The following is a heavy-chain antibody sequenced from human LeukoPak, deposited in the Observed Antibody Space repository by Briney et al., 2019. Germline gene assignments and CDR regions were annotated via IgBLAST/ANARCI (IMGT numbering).Heavy chain of an antibody. CDR2: INSDGSST. CDR3: ARVYTTGWFDP. D-gene: IGHD1-1*01. V-gene: IGHV3-74*01. Sequence: GGSLRLSWAASGFTFSNYWMHWVRQAPGKGLVWVSRINSDGSSTTHADSVKGRFTISRDNAKNTLYLQMNSLRADDTAVYYCARVYTTGWFDPWGQGTLVTVSS. CDR1: GFTFSNYW. J-gene: IGHJ5*02.